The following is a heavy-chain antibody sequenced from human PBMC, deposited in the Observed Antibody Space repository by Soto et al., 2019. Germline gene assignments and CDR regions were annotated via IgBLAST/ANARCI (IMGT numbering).Heavy chain of an antibody. J-gene: IGHJ4*02. D-gene: IGHD3-9*01. CDR2: MNPNSGNT. V-gene: IGHV1-8*01. CDR3: ARFPVLRYFDWSHTDYYFEY. CDR1: GYTFTSYD. Sequence: ASVKVSCKASGYTFTSYDINWVRQATGQGLEWMGWMNPNSGNTGYAQKFQGRVTMTRNTSISTAYMELSSLRSEDTAVYYCARFPVLRYFDWSHTDYYFEYWGQGTLVTVSS.